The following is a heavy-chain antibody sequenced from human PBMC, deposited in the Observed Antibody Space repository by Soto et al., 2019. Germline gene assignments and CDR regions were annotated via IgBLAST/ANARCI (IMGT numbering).Heavy chain of an antibody. D-gene: IGHD3-3*01. J-gene: IGHJ6*02. CDR2: IIPIFGTA. Sequence: SVKVSCKASGGTFSSYAISWVRQAPGQGLEWMGGIIPIFGTANYAQKFQGRVTITADKSTSTAYMELSSLRSEDTAVYYCARAGSDFWSGYYTTGYYYYGMDVWGQGTTVTVSS. V-gene: IGHV1-69*06. CDR1: GGTFSSYA. CDR3: ARAGSDFWSGYYTTGYYYYGMDV.